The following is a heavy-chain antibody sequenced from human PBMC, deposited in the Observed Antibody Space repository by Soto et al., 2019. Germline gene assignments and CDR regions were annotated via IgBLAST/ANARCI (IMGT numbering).Heavy chain of an antibody. CDR3: ARSGGAYNYYYDMDV. Sequence: XESLSLSCAASGFTDNTYWMNWVRQVPGKGLMWVSRIYSDVSTARYADSVKGRFTISRDNAKNTVYLQMNSLRAEDTAVYYCARSGGAYNYYYDMDVWGQGTTVTVPS. D-gene: IGHD2-15*01. CDR2: IYSDVSTA. CDR1: GFTDNTYW. J-gene: IGHJ6*02. V-gene: IGHV3-74*01.